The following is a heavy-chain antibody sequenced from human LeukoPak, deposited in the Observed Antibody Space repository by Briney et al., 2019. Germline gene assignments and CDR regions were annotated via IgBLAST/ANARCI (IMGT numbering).Heavy chain of an antibody. CDR1: GGSISSNTYY. V-gene: IGHV4-39*01. D-gene: IGHD2/OR15-2a*01. CDR2: IYHTGST. Sequence: PSETLSLTCTVSGGSISSNTYYWAWIRQPPGKGLEWIGSIYHTGSTYYNPSLKSRVTISVDPSKNRFSLQLRSVTAADTAMYYCARGSNSLDYWGQGTLVSVSS. J-gene: IGHJ4*02. CDR3: ARGSNSLDY.